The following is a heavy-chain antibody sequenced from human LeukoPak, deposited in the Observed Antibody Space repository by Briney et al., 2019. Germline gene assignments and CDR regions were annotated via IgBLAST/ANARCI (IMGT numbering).Heavy chain of an antibody. D-gene: IGHD5-12*01. V-gene: IGHV3-43D*03. J-gene: IGHJ4*02. CDR2: ISWDGGST. Sequence: GGSLRLSCAASGFTFDDYAMHWVRQAPGKGLEWGSLISWDGGSTYYADSVKGRFTISRDNAKNTLYLQMNSLRAEDTAVYYCARGIFGFEWLQDYWGQGTLVTVSS. CDR3: ARGIFGFEWLQDY. CDR1: GFTFDDYA.